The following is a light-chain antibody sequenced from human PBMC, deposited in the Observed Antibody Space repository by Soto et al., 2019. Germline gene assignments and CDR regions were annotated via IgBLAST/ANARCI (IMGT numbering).Light chain of an antibody. CDR3: QKSYSTFT. J-gene: IGKJ4*01. CDR2: AAS. CDR1: QSISSY. V-gene: IGKV1-39*01. Sequence: DIQMTQSPSSLSASVGDRVTITCRASQSISSYLNWYQQKPGKAPKLLIYAASSLQSGVPSRFSGSGSGTDFTLTISSLQPEDFATYYCQKSYSTFTFGAGTKVDIK.